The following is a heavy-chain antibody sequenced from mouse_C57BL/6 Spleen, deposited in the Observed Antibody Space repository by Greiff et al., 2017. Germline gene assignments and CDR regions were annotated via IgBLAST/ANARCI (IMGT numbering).Heavy chain of an antibody. CDR1: GYAFSSSW. CDR3: ARSTDGYCPY. V-gene: IGHV1-82*01. Sequence: QVQLQQSGPELVKPGASVKISCKASGYAFSSSWMNWVKQRPGKGLEWIGRIYPGDGDTNYNGKFKGKATLTADKSSSTAYMQLSSLTSEDSAVYFCARSTDGYCPYWGQGTTLTVSS. J-gene: IGHJ2*01. D-gene: IGHD2-3*01. CDR2: IYPGDGDT.